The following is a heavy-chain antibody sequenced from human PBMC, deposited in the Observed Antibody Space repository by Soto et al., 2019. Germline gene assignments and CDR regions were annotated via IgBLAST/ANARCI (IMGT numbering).Heavy chain of an antibody. CDR3: ARDKITGLFDY. V-gene: IGHV4-34*01. J-gene: IGHJ4*02. Sequence: QVQLQQWGAGLLKPSETLSLTCAVYGGSFSGYYWTWIGQPPGTGLEWIGEINHSGSTNYNPSLKSRVPISVDTSKNQFSLKLTSVTAADTAVYYCARDKITGLFDYWGQGTLVTVSS. CDR1: GGSFSGYY. CDR2: INHSGST. D-gene: IGHD2-8*02.